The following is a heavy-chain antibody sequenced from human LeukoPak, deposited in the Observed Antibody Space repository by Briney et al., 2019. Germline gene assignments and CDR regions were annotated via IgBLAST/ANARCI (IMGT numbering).Heavy chain of an antibody. V-gene: IGHV4-59*12. J-gene: IGHJ6*03. CDR1: GGSISSYY. D-gene: IGHD1-1*01. CDR2: IYHSGST. CDR3: AIDGNERGAETDYMDV. Sequence: PSETLSLTCTVSGGSISSYYWSWIRQPPGKGLEWIGEIYHSGSTNYNPSLKSRVTISMDKSKNQFSLNLSSVTAADTAVYYCAIDGNERGAETDYMDVWGKGTTVTVSS.